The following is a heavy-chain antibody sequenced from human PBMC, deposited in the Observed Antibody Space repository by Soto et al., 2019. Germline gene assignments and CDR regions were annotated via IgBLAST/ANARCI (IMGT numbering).Heavy chain of an antibody. Sequence: SETLSLTCAVSGGSISSSNWWSWVRQPPGKGLEWSGEIYHSGSTNYNPSLKSRVTISVDKSKNQFSLKLSSVTAANTAVYYCARIAARHPDDLFDYWGQGTLVTVSS. D-gene: IGHD6-6*01. J-gene: IGHJ4*02. V-gene: IGHV4-4*02. CDR2: IYHSGST. CDR1: GGSISSSNW. CDR3: ARIAARHPDDLFDY.